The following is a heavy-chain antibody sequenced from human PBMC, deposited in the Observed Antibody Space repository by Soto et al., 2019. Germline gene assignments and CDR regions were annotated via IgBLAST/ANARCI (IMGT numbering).Heavy chain of an antibody. CDR2: IWHDESNK. J-gene: IGHJ4*02. Sequence: QVQLVESGGGVVQPGRSLRLSCAASGFTFSSYHMHWVRQAPGKGLEWVAVIWHDESNKYYADSVKGRFTISRDNSKNTLWLQMNSLRVEDTAVYYCARIGSWALNFDYWGQGTLVIVSS. CDR1: GFTFSSYH. D-gene: IGHD6-13*01. V-gene: IGHV3-33*01. CDR3: ARIGSWALNFDY.